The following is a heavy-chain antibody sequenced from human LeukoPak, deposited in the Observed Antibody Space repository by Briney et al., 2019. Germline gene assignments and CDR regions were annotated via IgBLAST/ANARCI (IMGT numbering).Heavy chain of an antibody. J-gene: IGHJ3*02. CDR3: ARLFAFPSDAFDI. CDR2: ISSSSSYK. Sequence: PGGSLRLSCAASGFTFSSYSMNWVRQAPGKGLEWVSCISSSSSYKYYADSVKGRFTISRDNAKNSVNLQMNSLRAEDTAVYYCARLFAFPSDAFDIWGQGTMVTVSS. CDR1: GFTFSSYS. V-gene: IGHV3-21*01. D-gene: IGHD3-3*02.